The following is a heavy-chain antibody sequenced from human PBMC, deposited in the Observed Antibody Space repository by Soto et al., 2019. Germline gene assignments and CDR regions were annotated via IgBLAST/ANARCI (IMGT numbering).Heavy chain of an antibody. CDR1: GGSISSGGYY. Sequence: PSETLSLTCTVSGGSISSGGYYWSWIRQPPGKGLEWIGYIYYSGSTNYNPSLKSRVTISVDTSKNQFSLKLSSVTAADTAVYYCAREYSSSSSFDYWGQGTLVTVSS. CDR3: AREYSSSSSFDY. D-gene: IGHD6-6*01. V-gene: IGHV4-61*08. CDR2: IYYSGST. J-gene: IGHJ4*02.